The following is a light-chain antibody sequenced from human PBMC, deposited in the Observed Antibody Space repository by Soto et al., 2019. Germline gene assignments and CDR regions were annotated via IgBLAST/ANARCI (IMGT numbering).Light chain of an antibody. CDR3: QQRSNWPPIT. V-gene: IGKV3-11*01. CDR1: QGVSSN. CDR2: GAS. J-gene: IGKJ5*01. Sequence: EIVMTQSPATLSVSPGERATLSCRASQGVSSNLAWYQQKPGQAPRLLNYGASTRATGIPARFSGSGSGTDFTLTISSLEPEDFAVYYCQQRSNWPPITFGQGTRLEIK.